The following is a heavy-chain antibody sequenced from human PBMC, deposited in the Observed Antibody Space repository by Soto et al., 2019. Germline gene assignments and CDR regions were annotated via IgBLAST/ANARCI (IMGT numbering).Heavy chain of an antibody. CDR3: ARHERTTVMCYYYGMDV. Sequence: SLTCTVSGGSISSSSYYWGWIRQPPGKGLEWIGSIYYSGSTYYNPSLKSRVTISVDTSKNQFSLKLSSVTAADTAVYYCARHERTTVMCYYYGMDVWGQGTTVTVSS. D-gene: IGHD4-4*01. CDR2: IYYSGST. V-gene: IGHV4-39*01. CDR1: GGSISSSSYY. J-gene: IGHJ6*02.